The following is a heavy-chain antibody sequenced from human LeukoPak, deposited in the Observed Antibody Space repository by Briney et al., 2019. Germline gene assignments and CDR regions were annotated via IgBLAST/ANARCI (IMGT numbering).Heavy chain of an antibody. J-gene: IGHJ6*02. D-gene: IGHD3-3*01. V-gene: IGHV1-69*13. Sequence: ASVKVSCKASGGTFSSYAISWVRQAPGQGLEWMGGIIPIFGTANYAQKFQGRVTITADEPTSTAYMELSSLRSEDTAVYYCARIGPYYDFWSGQTSYYYYGMDVWGQGTTVTVSS. CDR2: IIPIFGTA. CDR1: GGTFSSYA. CDR3: ARIGPYYDFWSGQTSYYYYGMDV.